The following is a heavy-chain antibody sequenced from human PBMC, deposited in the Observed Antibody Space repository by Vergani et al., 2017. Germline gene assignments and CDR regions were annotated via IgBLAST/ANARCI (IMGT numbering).Heavy chain of an antibody. CDR3: ARIRYSSGWTRFDY. Sequence: QVQLVQSGAEVKKPGASVKVSCKASGYTLTGYYMHWVRQAPGQGLEWMGWINPNSGGTNYAQKFQGRVTMTRDTSISTAYMELSRLGSDDTAVYYCARIRYSSGWTRFDYWGQGTLVTVSS. J-gene: IGHJ4*02. CDR2: INPNSGGT. V-gene: IGHV1-2*02. D-gene: IGHD6-19*01. CDR1: GYTLTGYY.